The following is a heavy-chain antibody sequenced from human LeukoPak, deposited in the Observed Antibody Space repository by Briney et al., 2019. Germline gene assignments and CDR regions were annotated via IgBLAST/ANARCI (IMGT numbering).Heavy chain of an antibody. Sequence: ASVKVSCKASGGTFSSYAISWVRQAPGQGLEWMGRIIPIFGTANYAQKFQGRVTITTDESTSTAYMELSSLRSEDTAVYYCARGSLRFLEWPYYMDVWGKGTTVTVS. CDR1: GGTFSSYA. D-gene: IGHD3-3*01. V-gene: IGHV1-69*05. CDR3: ARGSLRFLEWPYYMDV. CDR2: IIPIFGTA. J-gene: IGHJ6*03.